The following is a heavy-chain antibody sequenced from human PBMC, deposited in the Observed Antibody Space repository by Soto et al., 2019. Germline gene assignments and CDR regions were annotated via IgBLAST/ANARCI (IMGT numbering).Heavy chain of an antibody. CDR2: IYYSGST. Sequence: QLQLQESGPGLVKPSETLSLTCTVSGGSISSXSXXWGWIRQPPGKGLEWIGRIYYSGSTYYNPSLKXXXXXXXXXXXXXXXXXXXXXXXXXXAXYXCMLGSGXKDFDYWGQGTLVTVSS. CDR3: MLGSGXKDFDY. D-gene: IGHD3-22*01. CDR1: GGSISSXSXX. V-gene: IGHV4-39*01. J-gene: IGHJ4*02.